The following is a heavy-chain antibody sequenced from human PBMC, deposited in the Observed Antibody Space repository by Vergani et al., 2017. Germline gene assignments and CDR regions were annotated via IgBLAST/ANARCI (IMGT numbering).Heavy chain of an antibody. D-gene: IGHD2-15*01. CDR2: IYHSGST. CDR1: GYSISSGYY. Sequence: QVQLQESGPGLVKPSETLSLTCTVSGYSISSGYYWGWIRQPPGKGLEWIGSIYHSGSTYDNPSLKSRVTISVDTSKNQFSLKLSSVTATDTAVYYCASWGGGSCYSESEWDYWGERTLVTVSS. CDR3: ASWGGGSCYSESEWDY. J-gene: IGHJ4*02. V-gene: IGHV4-38-2*02.